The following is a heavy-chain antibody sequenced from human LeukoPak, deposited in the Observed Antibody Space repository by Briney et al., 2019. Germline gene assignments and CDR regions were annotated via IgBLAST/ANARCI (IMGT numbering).Heavy chain of an antibody. Sequence: SVKVSCKASGGTFSSYAISWVRQAPGQGLEWMGGIIPIFGTANYAQKFQGRVTITADESTSTAYMELSSLRSEDTAVYYCARSDYGDYRFDYWGQGTLVTVSS. CDR3: ARSDYGDYRFDY. V-gene: IGHV1-69*13. J-gene: IGHJ4*02. CDR1: GGTFSSYA. CDR2: IIPIFGTA. D-gene: IGHD4-17*01.